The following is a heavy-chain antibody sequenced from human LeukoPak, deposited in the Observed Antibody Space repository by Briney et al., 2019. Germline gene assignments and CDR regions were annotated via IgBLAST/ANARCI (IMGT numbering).Heavy chain of an antibody. CDR2: FDPGDDET. CDR3: ASGHEGVFDY. D-gene: IGHD3-10*01. V-gene: IGHV1-24*01. Sequence: ASVKVSCKVSGYSLSELSTHWVRQAPGQGLEWMGGFDPGDDETIYAQKFQGRVTMTEDTSTDTAYMELSSLRSEDTAVYFCASGHEGVFDYWGQGTLVTVSS. CDR1: GYSLSELS. J-gene: IGHJ4*02.